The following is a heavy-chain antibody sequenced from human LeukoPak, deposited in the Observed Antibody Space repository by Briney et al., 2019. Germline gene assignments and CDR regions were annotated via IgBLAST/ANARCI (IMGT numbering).Heavy chain of an antibody. D-gene: IGHD2-2*01. CDR3: ARDGGAKYCSSTSCPFDY. CDR1: GGTFSSYA. J-gene: IGHJ4*02. CDR2: IIPIFGTA. V-gene: IGHV1-69*13. Sequence: SVKVSCKASGGTFSSYAISWVRQAPGQGLEWMGGIIPIFGTANYAQKFQGRVTITADESTSTAYMELSSLRSEDTAVYYCARDGGAKYCSSTSCPFDYWGQGTLVTVSS.